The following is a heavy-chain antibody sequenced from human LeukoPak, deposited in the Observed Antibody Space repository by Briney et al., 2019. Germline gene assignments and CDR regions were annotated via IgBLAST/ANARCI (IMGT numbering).Heavy chain of an antibody. J-gene: IGHJ4*02. V-gene: IGHV3-49*03. D-gene: IGHD3-10*01. CDR2: IRSKAYGGTT. CDR1: GFTFGDYA. Sequence: GGSLRLSCTASGFTFGDYAMSWFRQAPGKGLEWVGFIRSKAYGGTTEYAASVKGRFTISRGDSKSIAYLQMNSLKTEDTAVYYCTRDPILWFGERGYWGQGTLVTVSS. CDR3: TRDPILWFGERGY.